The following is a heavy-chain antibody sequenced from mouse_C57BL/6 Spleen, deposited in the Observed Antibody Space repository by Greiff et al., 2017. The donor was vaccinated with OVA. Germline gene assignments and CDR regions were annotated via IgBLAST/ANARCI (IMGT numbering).Heavy chain of an antibody. J-gene: IGHJ2*01. Sequence: QVQLQQPGAELVKPGASVKMSCKASGYTFTSYWITWVKQRPGQGLEWIGDIYPGSGSTNYNEKFKSKATLTVDKSSSTAYMQLSSLTAEDSAVYYCARDGSYVKGFAYWGQGTTLTVSA. V-gene: IGHV1-55*01. CDR1: GYTFTSYW. CDR2: IYPGSGST. D-gene: IGHD1-1*02. CDR3: ARDGSYVKGFAY.